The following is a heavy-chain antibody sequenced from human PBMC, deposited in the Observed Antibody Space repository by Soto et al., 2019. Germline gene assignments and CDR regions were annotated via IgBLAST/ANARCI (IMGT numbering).Heavy chain of an antibody. D-gene: IGHD4-17*01. Sequence: QVQLVQSGADVKKPGASVKVSCKASGYTFTSYGISWVRQAPGQGLEWMGWISAYNGNTNYAQKLKGRVTMTTDTPTSTAYMELRSLRSDDTAVYYCALTRYGERGGYDYFDYWGQGTLVTVAS. CDR1: GYTFTSYG. CDR2: ISAYNGNT. CDR3: ALTRYGERGGYDYFDY. V-gene: IGHV1-18*04. J-gene: IGHJ4*02.